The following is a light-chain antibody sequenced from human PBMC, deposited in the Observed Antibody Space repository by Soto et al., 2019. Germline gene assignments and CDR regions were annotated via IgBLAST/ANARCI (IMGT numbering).Light chain of an antibody. J-gene: IGLJ2*01. CDR3: QSYDSSTVV. V-gene: IGLV6-57*04. Sequence: NFTLTQPHSVSESPGKTVTISCTRSSGSIASNDVQWYQQRPGSAPTTVIYENNQRPSGVPDRFSGSTDGSSNSASLTISGLQTEDEADYYCQSYDSSTVVFGGGTKLTVL. CDR2: ENN. CDR1: SGSIASND.